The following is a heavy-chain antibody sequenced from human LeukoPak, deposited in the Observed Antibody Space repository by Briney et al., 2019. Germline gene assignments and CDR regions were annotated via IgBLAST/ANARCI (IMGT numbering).Heavy chain of an antibody. Sequence: SETLSLTCTVSGVSINTYFWSWIRQPPGKGLELVGYVYYTGITNYNPSLKRRVSISLDTSKNQFSLRLNSVTAAETAVYYCASQLGGTTFHWGQGTLITVSS. CDR3: ASQLGGTTFH. CDR2: VYYTGIT. J-gene: IGHJ4*02. V-gene: IGHV4-59*01. CDR1: GVSINTYF. D-gene: IGHD1/OR15-1a*01.